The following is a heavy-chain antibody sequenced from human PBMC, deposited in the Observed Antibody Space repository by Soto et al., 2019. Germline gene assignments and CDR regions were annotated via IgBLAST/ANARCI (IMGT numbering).Heavy chain of an antibody. CDR1: GGSVRSGSYY. CDR3: ARVEDYGDYFDY. D-gene: IGHD4-17*01. V-gene: IGHV4-61*01. CDR2: IYYSGTT. Sequence: SETLSLTCTVSGGSVRSGSYYWSWIRQPPGKGLEWIGYIYYSGTTNYNPSLKSRDTISVDTSKNQISLKLSSVTAADTAVYYCARVEDYGDYFDYWGQGTLVTVSS. J-gene: IGHJ4*02.